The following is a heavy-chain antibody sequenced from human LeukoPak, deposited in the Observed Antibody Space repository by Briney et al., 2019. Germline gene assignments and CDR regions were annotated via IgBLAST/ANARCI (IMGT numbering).Heavy chain of an antibody. CDR3: ARHVGYCSSSTCHFDY. J-gene: IGHJ4*02. Sequence: GGSLRLSCAASGFTFSSSAMTWVRQPPGKGLEWASTITASGGGTYYADSVKGRFTISRDNSKNTLYLQVNTLRAEDTAVYYCARHVGYCSSSTCHFDYWGQGTLVSVSS. CDR1: GFTFSSSA. D-gene: IGHD2-2*01. V-gene: IGHV3-23*01. CDR2: ITASGGGT.